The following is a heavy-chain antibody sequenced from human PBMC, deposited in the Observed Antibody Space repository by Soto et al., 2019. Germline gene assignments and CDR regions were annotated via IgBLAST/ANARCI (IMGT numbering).Heavy chain of an antibody. CDR2: IYYSGST. D-gene: IGHD6-13*01. CDR1: GGSISSGGYY. V-gene: IGHV4-31*03. J-gene: IGHJ6*03. Sequence: QVQLQESGPGLVKPSQTLSLTCTVSGGSISSGGYYWSWIRQHPGRGREWIGYIYYSGSTYYNPSLKSRVTISVDTSKNQFSLKLSSVTAADTAVYYCARECLAAAGSNYMDVWGKGTTVTVSS. CDR3: ARECLAAAGSNYMDV.